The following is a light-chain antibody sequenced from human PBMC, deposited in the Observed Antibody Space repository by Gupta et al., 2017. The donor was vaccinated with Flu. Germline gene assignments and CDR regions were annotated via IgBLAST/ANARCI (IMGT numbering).Light chain of an antibody. CDR3: QQHKTYWM. CDR2: EAS. CDR1: QSVSSW. Sequence: DIKMTQSPSTLSASVGDRVTITCRDSQSVSSWLAWYQQKPGKGPKLLSYEASTLEIGVPSSFSGSGTGLEFTLSITSPQPYDVSTYYRQQHKTYWMFGQGTKVEIK. J-gene: IGKJ1*01. V-gene: IGKV1-5*03.